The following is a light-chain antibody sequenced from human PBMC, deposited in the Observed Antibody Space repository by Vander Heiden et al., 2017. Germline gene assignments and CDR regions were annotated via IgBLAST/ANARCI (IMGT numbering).Light chain of an antibody. CDR3: QSYDSSLSGSVV. V-gene: IGLV1-40*01. Sequence: QSVLPQPPSVSGAPGQRVPISCTGSSSNIGAGYDVHWYQQRPGTAPKLLIYGNSNRPSGVPDRFSGSKSGTSAALAITGLQAEDEADDYCQSYDSSLSGSVVFGGGTKLTVL. J-gene: IGLJ2*01. CDR1: SSNIGAGYD. CDR2: GNS.